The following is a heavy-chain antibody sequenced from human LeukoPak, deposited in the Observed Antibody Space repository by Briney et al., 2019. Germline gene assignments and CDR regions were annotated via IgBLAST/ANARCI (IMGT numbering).Heavy chain of an antibody. CDR2: ISTGSSYI. CDR1: GYSFSTYS. CDR3: ARSFYDSSGYPNFDY. Sequence: PGGSLSLSCAACGYSFSTYSMNWVRQAPGKGLEWVSFISTGSSYIYYADSVKGRFTISRDNAKKSLYLQMNSLRAEDTAVYFCARSFYDSSGYPNFDYWGQGTLVTVSS. D-gene: IGHD3-22*01. J-gene: IGHJ4*02. V-gene: IGHV3-21*01.